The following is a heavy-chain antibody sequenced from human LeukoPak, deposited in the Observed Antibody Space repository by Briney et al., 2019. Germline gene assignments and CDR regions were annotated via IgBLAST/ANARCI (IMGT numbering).Heavy chain of an antibody. CDR1: GFTFSSYI. V-gene: IGHV3-21*01. Sequence: GGSLRLSCAASGFTFSSYIMNWVRQAPGKGLEWVASISRNSTYIHYADSVKGRFTISRDNARDSLFLQMNSLRAEDTAIYYCASDEGNYFDYWGQGTLVTVSS. CDR3: ASDEGNYFDY. J-gene: IGHJ4*02. CDR2: ISRNSTYI.